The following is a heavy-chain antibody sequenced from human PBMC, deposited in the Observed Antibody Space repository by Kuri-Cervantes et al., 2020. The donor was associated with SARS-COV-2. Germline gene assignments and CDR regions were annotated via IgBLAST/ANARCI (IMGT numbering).Heavy chain of an antibody. D-gene: IGHD3-22*01. J-gene: IGHJ4*02. Sequence: GGSRRLSCAASGFTFSSYGMHWVRQAPGKGLEWVAVIWYDGSNKYYADSVKGRFTISRDNSKNTLYLQMNSLRAEDTAVYYCARDDSSGYYSFDYWGQGTLVTVSS. CDR3: ARDDSSGYYSFDY. CDR1: GFTFSSYG. CDR2: IWYDGSNK. V-gene: IGHV3-33*01.